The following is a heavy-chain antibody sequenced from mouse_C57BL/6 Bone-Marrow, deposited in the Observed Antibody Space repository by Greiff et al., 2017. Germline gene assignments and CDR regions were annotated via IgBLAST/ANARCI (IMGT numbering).Heavy chain of an antibody. V-gene: IGHV2-5*01. CDR1: GFSLTSYG. D-gene: IGHD4-1*01. Sequence: QVQLQQSGPGLVQPSQSLSITCTVSGFSLTSYGVHWVRQSPGKGLEWLGVIWRGGSTDYNAAFMSRLSITKDNSKSQVFFKMNSLQADDTAIYYCAKSPSGTKNAMDYWGQGTSVTVSS. J-gene: IGHJ4*01. CDR3: AKSPSGTKNAMDY. CDR2: IWRGGST.